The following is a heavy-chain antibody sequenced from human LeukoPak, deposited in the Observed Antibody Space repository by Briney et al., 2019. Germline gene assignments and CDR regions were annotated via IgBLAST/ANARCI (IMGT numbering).Heavy chain of an antibody. CDR2: ISSSSYI. V-gene: IGHV3-21*01. D-gene: IGHD3-16*02. CDR3: ARDREGDYIWGSYRGDWFDP. CDR1: GFTFSSYT. Sequence: PGGSLRLSCAASGFTFSSYTMNWVRQAPGKGLEWVSSISSSSYIYYADSVKGRFTISRDNAKNSLYLQMNSLRAEDTAVYYCARDREGDYIWGSYRGDWFDPWGQGTLVTVSS. J-gene: IGHJ5*02.